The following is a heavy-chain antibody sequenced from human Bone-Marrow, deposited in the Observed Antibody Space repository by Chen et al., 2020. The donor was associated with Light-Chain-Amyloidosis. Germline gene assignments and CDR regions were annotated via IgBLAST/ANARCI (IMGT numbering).Heavy chain of an antibody. Sequence: QVQLVESGGGAVQPGKSLRLSCAASGFLFNTYAMHWVRQAPGKGLEWVAAVWYDGTKKQYGDSVKGRFTIPRDNSKNTIYLQLNNLTVEDTAVYLCARDRPELGVWYFDLWGRGTL. V-gene: IGHV3-33*01. CDR3: ARDRPELGVWYFDL. CDR1: GFLFNTYA. D-gene: IGHD7-27*01. CDR2: VWYDGTKK. J-gene: IGHJ2*01.